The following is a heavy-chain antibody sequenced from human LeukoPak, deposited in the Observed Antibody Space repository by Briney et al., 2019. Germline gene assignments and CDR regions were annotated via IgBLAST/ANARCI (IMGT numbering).Heavy chain of an antibody. CDR1: GXTFSSYG. D-gene: IGHD2-21*02. CDR3: ARDYFYCDGDCFVDY. J-gene: IGHJ4*02. V-gene: IGHV3-21*01. CDR2: ISSGGRSI. Sequence: GGSXRLSCXXSGXTFSSYGMXWVRQAPGKGLEWVSSISSGGRSIDLADSVKGRFTISRDNAKNSLYLQMNSLRAEDTAVYFCARDYFYCDGDCFVDYWGQGTLVTVSS.